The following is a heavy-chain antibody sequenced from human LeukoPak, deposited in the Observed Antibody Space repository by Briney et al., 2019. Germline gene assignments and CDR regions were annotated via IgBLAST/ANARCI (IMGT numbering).Heavy chain of an antibody. CDR2: ISYDGSNK. D-gene: IGHD3-22*01. Sequence: GRSLRLSCAASGFTFSSYAMHWVRQAPGKGLEWVAVISYDGSNKYYADSVKGRFTVSRDNSKNTLYLQMNSLRAEDTAVYYCARPVSCYYDSSGYYGNYYFDYWGQGTLVTVSS. J-gene: IGHJ4*02. CDR3: ARPVSCYYDSSGYYGNYYFDY. CDR1: GFTFSSYA. V-gene: IGHV3-30*04.